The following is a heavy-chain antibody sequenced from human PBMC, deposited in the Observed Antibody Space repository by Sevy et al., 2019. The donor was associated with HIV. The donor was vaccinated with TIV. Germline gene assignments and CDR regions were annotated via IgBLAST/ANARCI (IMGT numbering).Heavy chain of an antibody. Sequence: SETLSLTCDVSGASISGTNWWSWVRQPPGKGLEGIGEIYHSGSTNFNPSLKRRVIMSVDKSKNQFSLKLNSVTAADTAVYHCARRFYYDSSGHYQYYFDYWGQGTLVTVSS. J-gene: IGHJ4*02. CDR2: IYHSGST. CDR3: ARRFYYDSSGHYQYYFDY. CDR1: GASISGTNW. D-gene: IGHD3-22*01. V-gene: IGHV4-4*02.